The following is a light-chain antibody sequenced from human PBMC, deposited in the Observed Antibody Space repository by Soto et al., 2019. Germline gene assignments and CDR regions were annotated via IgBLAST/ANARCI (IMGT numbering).Light chain of an antibody. CDR2: GAS. Sequence: EIVMTQSPATLSVSPGERATLSCRASQSVANNLAWYQQKPGQAPRLLIYGASTRATGIPGRFSGSGSGTEFTLTITSLQSEDFAVYYCQQYNDWPFWTFGQGTMVEIK. V-gene: IGKV3-15*01. CDR1: QSVANN. CDR3: QQYNDWPFWT. J-gene: IGKJ1*01.